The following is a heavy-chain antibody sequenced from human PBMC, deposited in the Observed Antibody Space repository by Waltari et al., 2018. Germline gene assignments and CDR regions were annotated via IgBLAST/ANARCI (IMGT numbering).Heavy chain of an antibody. V-gene: IGHV4-4*02. J-gene: IGHJ5*02. CDR3: ARDRGLRGGYDS. Sequence: QVQLQESGPGLVKPSGTLSLTCAVSGGSVSSGSWWSWVRQSPGKGLEWIAEISHSGGSNYNPSLKSRVTISVDESKNQFSLKLTSITAADTAVYYCARDRGLRGGYDSSGQGMLVTVSS. D-gene: IGHD5-12*01. CDR1: GGSVSSGSW. CDR2: ISHSGGS.